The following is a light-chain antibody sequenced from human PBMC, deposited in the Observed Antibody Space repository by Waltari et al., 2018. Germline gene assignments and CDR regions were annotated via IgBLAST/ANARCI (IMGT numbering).Light chain of an antibody. CDR3: MQGTHWPYN. CDR2: KVS. CDR1: QSVLYSDGNTY. Sequence: DAVMTQSPLSPSVSLGQPDSLSCRSGQSVLYSDGNTYLNWFQQRPAQSARRLIHKVSNRDSGVPDRFSGSGSSTDFTLKISRVEAEDVGIYYCMQGTHWPYNFGQGTKLEIK. J-gene: IGKJ2*01. V-gene: IGKV2-30*01.